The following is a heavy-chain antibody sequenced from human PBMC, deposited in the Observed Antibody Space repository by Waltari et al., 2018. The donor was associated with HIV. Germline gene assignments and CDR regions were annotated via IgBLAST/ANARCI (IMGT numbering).Heavy chain of an antibody. D-gene: IGHD3-16*01. CDR3: AGVMGGLGIAYYFES. J-gene: IGHJ4*02. CDR2: ICGSLYDI. Sequence: EVQLVESGGGLVQPGGSLRLSCVASALNFNMYAMSWVRQAPGEGLEWISGICGSLYDIYYAESGRGRFTIARDNSKNTVYLQMNSLRAEDSAIYYCAGVMGGLGIAYYFESWGPGTLVNVSS. V-gene: IGHV3-23*04. CDR1: ALNFNMYA.